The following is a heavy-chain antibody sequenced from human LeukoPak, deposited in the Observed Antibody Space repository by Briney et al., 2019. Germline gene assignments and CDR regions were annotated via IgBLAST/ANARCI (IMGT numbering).Heavy chain of an antibody. Sequence: GGSLRLSCAASGFTFSSYSMNWVRQAPGKGLEWVSYISSSSSTIYYADSVKGRFTISRDNSKNTLYLQMNSLRAEDTAVYYCANRPYSNRESHYWGQGTLVTVSS. V-gene: IGHV3-48*01. CDR1: GFTFSSYS. D-gene: IGHD4-11*01. J-gene: IGHJ4*02. CDR2: ISSSSSTI. CDR3: ANRPYSNRESHY.